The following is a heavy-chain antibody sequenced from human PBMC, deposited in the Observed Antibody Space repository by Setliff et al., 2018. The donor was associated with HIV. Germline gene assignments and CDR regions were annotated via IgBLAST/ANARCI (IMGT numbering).Heavy chain of an antibody. V-gene: IGHV5-51*01. CDR3: ARHGQYGPGSYYNRPFDY. D-gene: IGHD3-10*01. Sequence: GESLKISCKGSGYSFTNYWIAWLRQMPGKGLECMGIIYPGDSDTRYSPSFQGQVTISADKSINTAYLQWSSLKASDTAMYYCARHGQYGPGSYYNRPFDYWGQGTLVT. J-gene: IGHJ4*02. CDR1: GYSFTNYW. CDR2: IYPGDSDT.